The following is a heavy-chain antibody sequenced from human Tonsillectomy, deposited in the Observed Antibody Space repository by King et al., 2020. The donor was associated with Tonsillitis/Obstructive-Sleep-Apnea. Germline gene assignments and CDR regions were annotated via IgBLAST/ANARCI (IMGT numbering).Heavy chain of an antibody. D-gene: IGHD2-2*01. CDR3: ARGDCSTTSCYGVDY. V-gene: IGHV7-4-1*02. J-gene: IGHJ4*02. Sequence: VQLGESGSELKKPGASVKVSCKASGYTFTNFAMNWMRQAPGQGREWMGWINTNTGSPTYAPGFTGRFVLSFDTSVSTAYLQISSLKADDTAVYYCARGDCSTTSCYGVDYWGQGTLVTVSS. CDR1: GYTFTNFA. CDR2: INTNTGSP.